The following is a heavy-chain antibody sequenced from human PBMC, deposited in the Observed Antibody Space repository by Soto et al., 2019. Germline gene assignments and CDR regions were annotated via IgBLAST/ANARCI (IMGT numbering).Heavy chain of an antibody. CDR3: ARMVDVPYYYYGMDV. Sequence: QVQLVQSGAEVKKPGASVKVSCKASGYTFTSYGITWVRQAPGQGLEWLGWINGYNGNTNYAQKLQGRVTMTTDTSTSTAYMELRSLRSDDTAVYYCARMVDVPYYYYGMDVWGQGTTVTVSS. J-gene: IGHJ6*02. CDR2: INGYNGNT. D-gene: IGHD2-15*01. CDR1: GYTFTSYG. V-gene: IGHV1-18*01.